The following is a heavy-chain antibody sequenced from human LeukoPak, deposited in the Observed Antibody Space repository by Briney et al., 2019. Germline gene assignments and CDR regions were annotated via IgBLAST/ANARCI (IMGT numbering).Heavy chain of an antibody. CDR2: ISSAGTHT. CDR1: GFSFVNNA. D-gene: IGHD3/OR15-3a*01. CDR3: QGLGTDYHFGPFDI. J-gene: IGHJ3*02. Sequence: PGRSLRLSCAASGFSFVNNAMSWVRQTPGKGLEWVSAISSAGTHTFYADSVKGRFTISRDNSKNTLYLQMNSLRAEDTAIYYCQGLGTDYHFGPFDIWGQGTVVTVSS. V-gene: IGHV3-23*01.